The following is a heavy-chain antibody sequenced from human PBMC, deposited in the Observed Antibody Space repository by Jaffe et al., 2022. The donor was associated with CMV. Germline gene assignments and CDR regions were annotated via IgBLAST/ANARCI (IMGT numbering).Heavy chain of an antibody. CDR3: ARDTPLYDFWSGYYAEPYYYYGMDV. J-gene: IGHJ6*02. CDR2: IYTSGST. CDR1: GGSISSYY. D-gene: IGHD3-3*01. Sequence: QVQLQESGPGLVKPSETLSLTCTVSGGSISSYYWSWIRQPAGKGLEWIGRIYTSGSTNYNPSLKSRVTMSVDTSKNQFSLKLSSVTAADTAVYYCARDTPLYDFWSGYYAEPYYYYGMDVWGQGTTVTVSS. V-gene: IGHV4-4*07.